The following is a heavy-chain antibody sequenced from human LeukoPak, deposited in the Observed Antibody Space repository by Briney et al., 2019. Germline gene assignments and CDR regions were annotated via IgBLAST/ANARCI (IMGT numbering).Heavy chain of an antibody. CDR1: GFTFSSYA. D-gene: IGHD2-15*01. CDR2: ISYDGSNK. V-gene: IGHV3-30-3*01. CDR3: ARVSGGNERGPFDY. Sequence: TGGSLRLSCAASGFTFSSYAMHWVRQAPGKGMEWVAVISYDGSNKYYADSVKGRFTISRDNSKNTLYLQMNSLRAEDTAVYYCARVSGGNERGPFDYWGQGTLVTVSS. J-gene: IGHJ4*02.